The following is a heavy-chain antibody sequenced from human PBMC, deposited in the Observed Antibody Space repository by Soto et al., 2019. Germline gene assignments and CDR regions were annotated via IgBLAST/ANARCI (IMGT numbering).Heavy chain of an antibody. D-gene: IGHD3-22*01. CDR2: IHYSGST. CDR3: ARRAVADFYDSSSYNWFDP. V-gene: IGHV4-59*01. Sequence: PSETLSLTCTVSGGSISSYYWSWIRQPPGKGLEWIGYIHYSGSTNYNPSLKSRVTISVDTSKNQFSLKLSSVTAADTAVYYCARRAVADFYDSSSYNWFDPWGQGTLVTVSS. J-gene: IGHJ5*02. CDR1: GGSISSYY.